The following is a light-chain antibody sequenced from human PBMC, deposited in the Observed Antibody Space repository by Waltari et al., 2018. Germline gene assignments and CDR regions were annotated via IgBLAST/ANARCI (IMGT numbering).Light chain of an antibody. Sequence: DIQMTQSPSSLSESVGDRVTLTCRASQSISSYLSWYQQKPVKAPKLLIYAASNLQSGVPSRFSGSGSGTDFTLTISSLQPEDFATYYCQQSYSTPRTFGQGTKVEIK. CDR2: AAS. V-gene: IGKV1-39*01. J-gene: IGKJ1*01. CDR3: QQSYSTPRT. CDR1: QSISSY.